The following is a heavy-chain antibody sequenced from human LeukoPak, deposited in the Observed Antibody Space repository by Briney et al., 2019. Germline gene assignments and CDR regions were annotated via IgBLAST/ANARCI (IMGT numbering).Heavy chain of an antibody. J-gene: IGHJ5*02. Sequence: GASVKVSCKASGYTFTGYYMHWVRQAPGQGLEWMGWINPNSGGTNYAQKFQGRVTMTRDMSTSTVYMELSSLRSEDTAVYYCARDLGFGWFDPWGQGTLVTVSS. V-gene: IGHV1-2*02. CDR3: ARDLGFGWFDP. CDR1: GYTFTGYY. D-gene: IGHD3-16*01. CDR2: INPNSGGT.